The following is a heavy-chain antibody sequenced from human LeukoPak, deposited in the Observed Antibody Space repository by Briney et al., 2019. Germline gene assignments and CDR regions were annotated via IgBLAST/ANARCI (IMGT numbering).Heavy chain of an antibody. V-gene: IGHV1-69*01. D-gene: IGHD2-21*01. CDR2: IIPIFGTT. CDR1: GGTFSSYT. Sequence: SVKVSCKTSGGTFSSYTITWVRQAPGQGLEWTGGIIPIFGTTNYAQKFQGRVTITADESTSTAYMELSSLRSEDTAVYYCARGWQLGGDLGDAFDIWGQGTMVTVSS. J-gene: IGHJ3*02. CDR3: ARGWQLGGDLGDAFDI.